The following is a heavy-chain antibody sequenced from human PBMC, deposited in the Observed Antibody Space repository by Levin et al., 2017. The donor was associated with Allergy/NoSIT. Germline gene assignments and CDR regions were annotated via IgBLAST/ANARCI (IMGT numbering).Heavy chain of an antibody. D-gene: IGHD3-10*01. CDR2: IWSNGINK. CDR1: GFTLSSTG. J-gene: IGHJ3*02. V-gene: IGHV3-33*01. Sequence: GESLKISCAASGFTLSSTGMHWVRQAPGKGLEWLTVIWSNGINKYYADSVRGRFTTSRDDSKNTLFLQMSSLRVDDTAVYYCVRERGPFDGFDIWGQGTIVTVSS. CDR3: VRERGPFDGFDI.